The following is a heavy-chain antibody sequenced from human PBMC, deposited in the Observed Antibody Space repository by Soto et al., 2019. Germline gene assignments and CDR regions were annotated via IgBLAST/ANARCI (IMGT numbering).Heavy chain of an antibody. D-gene: IGHD2-15*01. V-gene: IGHV3-48*01. CDR2: ISSSSSII. CDR3: ATDPGGCSGGSCYSWYFDY. Sequence: GGSLRLSCAASGFTFSTYNMNWVRQAPGKGLEWVSYISSSSSIIYYADPVKARLTSSRDNARKSLYLKMNSLRAEDTAVYYCATDPGGCSGGSCYSWYFDYWGQGTLVTVSS. CDR1: GFTFSTYN. J-gene: IGHJ4*02.